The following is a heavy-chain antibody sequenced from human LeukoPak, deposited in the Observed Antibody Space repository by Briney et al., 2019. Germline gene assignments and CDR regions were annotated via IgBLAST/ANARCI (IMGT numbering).Heavy chain of an antibody. CDR1: GDSMSNYY. J-gene: IGHJ6*02. CDR3: ARDYGAAAGYYYGLDV. D-gene: IGHD6-25*01. V-gene: IGHV4-59*01. Sequence: SETLSLTCTVSGDSMSNYYWSWIRKPPGKGLEWIGYICYSGSTNYNPSLESRVTISVDTSKNQFSLNLRSVTAADTAMYYCARDYGAAAGYYYGLDVWGQRTTVTVSS. CDR2: ICYSGST.